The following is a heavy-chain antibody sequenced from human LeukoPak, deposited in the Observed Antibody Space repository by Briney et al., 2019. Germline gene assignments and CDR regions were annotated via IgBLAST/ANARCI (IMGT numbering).Heavy chain of an antibody. V-gene: IGHV3-53*01. CDR3: ATPGSSSSGYSY. Sequence: PGGSLRLSCAASGFTVSSNYMSWVRQAPGEGLEWVSVIYSGGSTYYADSVKGRFTISRDNSKNTLYLQMNSLRAEDTAVYYCATPGSSSSGYSYWGQGTLVTVSS. CDR2: IYSGGST. J-gene: IGHJ4*02. CDR1: GFTVSSNY. D-gene: IGHD3-22*01.